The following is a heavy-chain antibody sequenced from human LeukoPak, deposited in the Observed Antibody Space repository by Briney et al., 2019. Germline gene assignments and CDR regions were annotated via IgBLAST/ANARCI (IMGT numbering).Heavy chain of an antibody. D-gene: IGHD6-13*01. J-gene: IGHJ6*02. Sequence: QPGESLILSCSASGFTLSSYAMTRVRQAPGKGLEWVSAINGNRDITYYADSENDRYTISIDNPNNTLYLQMNSLRAEDTGVYYCAKVSGSSWHLPRGYYYYYGMDVWGQGTTVTVSS. V-gene: IGHV3-23*01. CDR3: AKVSGSSWHLPRGYYYYYGMDV. CDR2: INGNRDIT. CDR1: GFTLSSYA.